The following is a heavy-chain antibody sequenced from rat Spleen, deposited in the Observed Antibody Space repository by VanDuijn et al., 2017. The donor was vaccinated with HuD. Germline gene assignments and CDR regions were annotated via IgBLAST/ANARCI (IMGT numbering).Heavy chain of an antibody. D-gene: IGHD1-9*01. Sequence: QVQLKESGPGLVQPSQTLSLTCTVSGFSLTSDGVSWVRQPPGKGLEWIAAVSSGGNTYYDSTLKSRLSISRDTSKSQVFLKIYSMQTEETAICFCTREGHTMDRATYWFAYWGQGTLVTVSS. CDR2: VSSGGNT. V-gene: IGHV2S12*01. J-gene: IGHJ3*01. CDR3: TREGHTMDRATYWFAY. CDR1: GFSLTSDG.